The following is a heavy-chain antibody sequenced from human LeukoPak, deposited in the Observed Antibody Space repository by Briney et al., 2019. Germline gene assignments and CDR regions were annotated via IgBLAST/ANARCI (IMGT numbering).Heavy chain of an antibody. D-gene: IGHD5-18*01. V-gene: IGHV1-2*02. CDR3: ARDFRRENVDTAMFPDY. CDR1: GYTFTRYY. J-gene: IGHJ4*02. Sequence: ASVKVSCKASGYTFTRYYMHWVRQAPRQGLEWMGWINPNSGGTNYAQKFQGRVTMTRDTSISTAYMALSRLRSDDTAVYYCARDFRRENVDTAMFPDYWGQGTLVTVSS. CDR2: INPNSGGT.